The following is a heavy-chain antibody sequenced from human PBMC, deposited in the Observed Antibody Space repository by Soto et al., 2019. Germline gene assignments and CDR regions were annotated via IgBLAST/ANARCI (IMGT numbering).Heavy chain of an antibody. V-gene: IGHV3-30-3*01. D-gene: IGHD3-22*01. J-gene: IGHJ4*02. Sequence: GGSVTLSCAASGFTFSSYAMHWVRQAPGKGLEWVAVISYDGSNKYYADSVKGRFTTSRDNSKNTLYLQMNSLRAEDTAVYYCASANYYDRSGITDSWGQGTLVTVSS. CDR3: ASANYYDRSGITDS. CDR1: GFTFSSYA. CDR2: ISYDGSNK.